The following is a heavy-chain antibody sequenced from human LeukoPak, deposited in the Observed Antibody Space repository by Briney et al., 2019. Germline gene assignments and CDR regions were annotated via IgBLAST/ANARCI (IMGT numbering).Heavy chain of an antibody. CDR1: GGTFNSNV. J-gene: IGHJ4*02. V-gene: IGHV1-69*01. CDR2: IIPIFGTA. D-gene: IGHD3-10*01. CDR3: AIGGRRYYGSGSPSDY. Sequence: ASVKVSCKASGGTFNSNVISWVRQAPGQGLEWMGGIIPIFGTANYAQKFQGRVTITADESTSTAYMELSSLRSEDTAVYYCAIGGRRYYGSGSPSDYWGQGTLVTVSS.